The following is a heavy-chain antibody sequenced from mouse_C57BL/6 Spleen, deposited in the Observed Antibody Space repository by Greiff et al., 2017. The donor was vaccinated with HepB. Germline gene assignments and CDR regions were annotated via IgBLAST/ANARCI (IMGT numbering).Heavy chain of an antibody. CDR1: GYTFTDYN. CDR2: INPNNGGT. Sequence: VHVKQSGPELVKPGASVKMSCKASGYTFTDYNMHWVKQSHGKSLEWIGYINPNNGGTSYNQKFKGKATLTVNKSSSTAYMELRSLTSEDSAVYYCAKTGSRYYAMDYWGQGTSVTVSS. V-gene: IGHV1-22*01. J-gene: IGHJ4*01. CDR3: AKTGSRYYAMDY. D-gene: IGHD6-1*02.